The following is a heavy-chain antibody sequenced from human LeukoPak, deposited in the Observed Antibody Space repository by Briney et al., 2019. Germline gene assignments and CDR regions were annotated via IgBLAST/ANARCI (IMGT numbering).Heavy chain of an antibody. Sequence: PSETLSLTCTVSGGSISSRSYYWGWIRQPPGKGLEWIGSIHYSGSTYYNPSLKSRVTVSADTPKNQFSLKLSSVTAAETAVYYCASTTSGYWDYWGHGTLVTVSS. CDR3: ASTTSGYWDY. CDR1: GGSISSRSYY. V-gene: IGHV4-39*01. J-gene: IGHJ4*01. CDR2: IHYSGST. D-gene: IGHD3-22*01.